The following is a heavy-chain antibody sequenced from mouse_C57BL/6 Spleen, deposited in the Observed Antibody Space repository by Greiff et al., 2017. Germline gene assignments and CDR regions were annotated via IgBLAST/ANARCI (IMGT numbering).Heavy chain of an antibody. J-gene: IGHJ2*01. CDR3: AREEGDGYDGHYFDY. CDR1: GYTFTSYW. Sequence: QVQLRQPGAELVKPGASVKLSCKASGYTFTSYWMHWVKQRPGQGLEWIGMIHPNSGSTNYNEKFKSKATLTVDKSSSTAYMQLSSLTSEDSAVYYSAREEGDGYDGHYFDYWGQGTTLTVSS. D-gene: IGHD2-2*01. V-gene: IGHV1-64*01. CDR2: IHPNSGST.